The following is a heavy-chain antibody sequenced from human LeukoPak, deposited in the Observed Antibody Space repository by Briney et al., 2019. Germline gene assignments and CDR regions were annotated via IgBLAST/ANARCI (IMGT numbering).Heavy chain of an antibody. D-gene: IGHD2/OR15-2a*01. V-gene: IGHV4-59*01. CDR2: IYYSGST. CDR3: ARDSKPASAAFDI. CDR1: GGSISSYY. J-gene: IGHJ3*02. Sequence: PSETLSLTCTVSGGSISSYYWSWIRQPPGKGLEWIGYIYYSGSTNYNPSLKSRVTISVDTSKNQFSLKLSSVTAADTAVYYCARDSKPASAAFDIWGQGTMVTVSS.